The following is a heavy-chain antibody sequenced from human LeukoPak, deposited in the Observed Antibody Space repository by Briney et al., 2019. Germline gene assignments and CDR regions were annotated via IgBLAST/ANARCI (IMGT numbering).Heavy chain of an antibody. D-gene: IGHD6-19*01. Sequence: SETLSLTCTVSGFFITNNNYWGWIRQSPGKGLEWMGSIHHSGNRFETGSAHYIPSFRGRISVSADPSNNQFSLTLRSVTAADTGVYFCARNASSGFFNDWSQGTLVTVSS. J-gene: IGHJ1*01. CDR2: IHHSGNRFETGSA. CDR3: ARNASSGFFND. V-gene: IGHV4-38-2*02. CDR1: GFFITNNNY.